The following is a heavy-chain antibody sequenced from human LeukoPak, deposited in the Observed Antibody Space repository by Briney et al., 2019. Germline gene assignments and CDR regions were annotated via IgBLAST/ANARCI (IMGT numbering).Heavy chain of an antibody. CDR2: INSDGSTI. CDR1: GFTFRSYW. V-gene: IGHV3-74*01. Sequence: GGSLRLSCAASGFTFRSYWMHWVRQAPGKGLVWVSRINSDGSTISYADSVKGRFTVSTDNAKSTLYLQMNSLGAEDTAVYYCAGGSSSWSNAFDIWGQGTMVTVSS. D-gene: IGHD6-13*01. J-gene: IGHJ3*02. CDR3: AGGSSSWSNAFDI.